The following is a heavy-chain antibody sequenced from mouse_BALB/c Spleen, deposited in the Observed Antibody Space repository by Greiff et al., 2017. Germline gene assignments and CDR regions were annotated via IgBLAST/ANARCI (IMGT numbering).Heavy chain of an antibody. J-gene: IGHJ4*01. CDR1: GFTFTGYY. CDR2: IRNKANGYTT. CDR3: ARDGYY. Sequence: EVQLVESGGGLVQPGGSLRLSCATSGFTFTGYYMSWVRQPPGKALEWLGFIRNKANGYTTEYSASVKGRFTISRDNSQSILYLQMNTLRAEDSATYYCARDGYYWGQGTPVTVSA. V-gene: IGHV7-3*02.